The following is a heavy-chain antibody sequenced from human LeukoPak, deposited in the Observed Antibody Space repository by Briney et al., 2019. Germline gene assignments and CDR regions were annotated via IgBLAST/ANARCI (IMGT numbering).Heavy chain of an antibody. J-gene: IGHJ4*02. CDR3: AKEGLVRSGNYYRAGFDY. Sequence: PSETLSLTCTVSGGSIGSYYWSWIRQSPGKGLEWIGYIYYSGGTNYNPSLKSRVTISVDTSKNQFSLKLSSVTAADTAVYYCAKEGLVRSGNYYRAGFDYWGQGTLVTVSS. D-gene: IGHD1-26*01. CDR1: GGSIGSYY. V-gene: IGHV4-59*12. CDR2: IYYSGGT.